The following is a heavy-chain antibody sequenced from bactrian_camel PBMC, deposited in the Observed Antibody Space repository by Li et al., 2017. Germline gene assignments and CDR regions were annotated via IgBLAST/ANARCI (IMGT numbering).Heavy chain of an antibody. D-gene: IGHD2*01. Sequence: QLVESGGGSVQAGGSLRLSCAVSGYSAGRNCMGWFRQAPGKAREGIAGIRRNGDTSYADSVKGRFTISKDNVKNTLYLQMNSLKSEDTALYYCTTSNVGSLSRSQATQVTVS. CDR2: IRRNGDT. V-gene: IGHV3S55*01. CDR1: GYSAGRNC. J-gene: IGHJ4*01.